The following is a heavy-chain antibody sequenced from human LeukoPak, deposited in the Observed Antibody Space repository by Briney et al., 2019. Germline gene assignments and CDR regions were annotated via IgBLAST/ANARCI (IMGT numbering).Heavy chain of an antibody. Sequence: SETLSLTCAVYGGSFSGYYWSWIRQPPGKGLEWIGEIKHSGSTNYNPSLKSRVTISVDTSKNQFSLKLSSVTAADTAVYYCANAYSSSLKWFDPWGQGTLVTVSS. CDR2: IKHSGST. D-gene: IGHD6-13*01. CDR3: ANAYSSSLKWFDP. V-gene: IGHV4-34*01. CDR1: GGSFSGYY. J-gene: IGHJ5*02.